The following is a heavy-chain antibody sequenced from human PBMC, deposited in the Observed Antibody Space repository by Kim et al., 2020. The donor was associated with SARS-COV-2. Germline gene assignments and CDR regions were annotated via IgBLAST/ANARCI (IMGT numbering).Heavy chain of an antibody. V-gene: IGHV3-15*01. D-gene: IGHD2-15*01. Sequence: GGSLRLSCAASGFTFSNAWMSWVRQAPGKGLEWVGRIKSKTDGGTTDYAAPVKGRFTISRDDSKNTLYLQMNSLKTEDTAVYYCTTGGRGLGYCSGGSCYYADAFDIWGQGTMVTVSS. CDR3: TTGGRGLGYCSGGSCYYADAFDI. J-gene: IGHJ3*02. CDR2: IKSKTDGGTT. CDR1: GFTFSNAW.